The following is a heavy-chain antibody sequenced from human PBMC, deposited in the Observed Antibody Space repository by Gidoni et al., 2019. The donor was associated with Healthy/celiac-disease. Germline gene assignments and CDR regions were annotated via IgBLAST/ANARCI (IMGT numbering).Heavy chain of an antibody. CDR2: ISGSGGST. V-gene: IGHV3-23*01. J-gene: IGHJ3*02. CDR3: AKDKSESKYCGGDCLDAFDI. D-gene: IGHD2-21*02. Sequence: EVQLFESGGGLVQPGGSLRLSCAASAFTFISYAMRWVRQAPGKGLEWVSAISGSGGSTYYADSVKGRFTISRDNSKNTLYLQMNSLRAEDTAVYYCAKDKSESKYCGGDCLDAFDIWGQGTMVTVSS. CDR1: AFTFISYA.